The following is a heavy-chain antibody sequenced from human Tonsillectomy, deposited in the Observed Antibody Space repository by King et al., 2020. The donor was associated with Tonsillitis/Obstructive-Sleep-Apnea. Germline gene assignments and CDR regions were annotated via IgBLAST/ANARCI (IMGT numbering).Heavy chain of an antibody. J-gene: IGHJ6*03. V-gene: IGHV3-7*04. Sequence: VQLVESGGGLVQPGDSLRLSCAASGFTFSTYWMTWFRQAPGKGLEWVANIKQDGGETYYVDSVKGRFTISRDNAKSSLYLQMDSLRAEDTAVYYCARDKGMDVWGRGTTVTVSS. CDR2: IKQDGGET. CDR1: GFTFSTYW. CDR3: ARDKGMDV.